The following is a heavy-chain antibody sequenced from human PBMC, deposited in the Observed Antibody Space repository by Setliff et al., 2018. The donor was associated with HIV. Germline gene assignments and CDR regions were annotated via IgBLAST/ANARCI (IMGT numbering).Heavy chain of an antibody. CDR3: AAGKDWNYVLDSFDI. V-gene: IGHV3-21*03. CDR1: GFTFSSYA. CDR2: ITSSSSYK. Sequence: PGGSLRLSCAASGFTFSSYAMSWVRQAPGKGLEWVSSITSSSSYKYYADSVKGRFTISRDNAKNSLYLQMNSLKSEDTALYYCAAGKDWNYVLDSFDIWGQGTMVTVSS. D-gene: IGHD1-7*01. J-gene: IGHJ3*02.